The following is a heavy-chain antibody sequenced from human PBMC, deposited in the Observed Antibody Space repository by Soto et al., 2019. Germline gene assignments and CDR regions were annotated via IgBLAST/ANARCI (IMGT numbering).Heavy chain of an antibody. D-gene: IGHD1-1*01. CDR3: ATWHLQEHAYDI. Sequence: PGGSLRLSCAAFGFTVSGKKYVAWVRQAPGKGLEWVSALYDLDGTYYADSVKGRFTTSSGSSRTTVYLQMNSLRPDDTAVYSCATWHLQEHAYDIWGQGTMVTVSS. V-gene: IGHV3-53*01. J-gene: IGHJ3*02. CDR1: GFTVSGKKY. CDR2: LYDLDGT.